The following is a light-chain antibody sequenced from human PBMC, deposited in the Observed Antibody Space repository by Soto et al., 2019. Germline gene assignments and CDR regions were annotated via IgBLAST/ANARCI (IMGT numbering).Light chain of an antibody. V-gene: IGKV3-15*01. Sequence: EILVTQSPATLSVSPGERATLSCRASQSVSNNLAWYMQKPGQAPRLLIYGASTRATGIPARFSGSGSGTEFTLTISSLQSEDFVLYYCQQYDNWPLTFGGGTKVE. CDR1: QSVSNN. J-gene: IGKJ4*01. CDR3: QQYDNWPLT. CDR2: GAS.